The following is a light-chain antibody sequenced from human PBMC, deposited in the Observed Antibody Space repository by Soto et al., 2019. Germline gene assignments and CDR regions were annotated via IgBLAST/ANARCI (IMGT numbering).Light chain of an antibody. Sequence: EIVMTQSPATLSVSPGERATLSCRASQSVSNNLAWYQQKPGQGPRLLIYGASSRATGTPDRFSGSGSGTDFTLTINRLEPEDFALYYCQQYGSSPPTFGQGTKVDIK. CDR3: QQYGSSPPT. CDR1: QSVSNN. J-gene: IGKJ1*01. V-gene: IGKV3-20*01. CDR2: GAS.